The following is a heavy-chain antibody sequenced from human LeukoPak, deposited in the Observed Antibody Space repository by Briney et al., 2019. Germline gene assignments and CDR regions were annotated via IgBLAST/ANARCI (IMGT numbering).Heavy chain of an antibody. J-gene: IGHJ4*02. CDR3: ARGTTSGWPDYFDY. CDR2: VNSDGRST. V-gene: IGHV3-74*01. Sequence: GGSLRLSCAASGFTFSDYWMHWVRQAPGKGLVWVSRVNSDGRSTLYADSVKGRFTISKNNAKNTLYLQLNGLRAEDTAVYYCARGTTSGWPDYFDYWGQGTLVTVSS. D-gene: IGHD6-19*01. CDR1: GFTFSDYW.